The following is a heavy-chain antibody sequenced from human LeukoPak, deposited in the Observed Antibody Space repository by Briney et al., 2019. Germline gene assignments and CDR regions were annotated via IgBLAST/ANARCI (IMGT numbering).Heavy chain of an antibody. Sequence: GGSLRLSCAASGFTFSSYGMHWVREAPGKGLEWVAVMSCDGCNKYYADSVKGRFTISRDNSKNTLYLQMNSLRAEDTAVYYCAKGGGEAYYYDSSGYYGFDYWGQGTLVTVSS. CDR3: AKGGGEAYYYDSSGYYGFDY. D-gene: IGHD3-22*01. CDR1: GFTFSSYG. CDR2: MSCDGCNK. V-gene: IGHV3-30*18. J-gene: IGHJ4*02.